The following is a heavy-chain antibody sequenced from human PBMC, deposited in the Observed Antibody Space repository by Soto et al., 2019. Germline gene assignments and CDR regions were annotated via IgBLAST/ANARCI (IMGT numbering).Heavy chain of an antibody. CDR1: GGSISSYY. CDR3: ATYSYGLDY. Sequence: PSETLSVTCTVSGGSISSYYWSWIRQPPGKGLEWIGYIYYSGSTNYNPSLKSRVTISVDTSKNQFSLKLSSVTAADTAVYYCATYSYGLDYWGQGALVTVS. D-gene: IGHD5-18*01. CDR2: IYYSGST. J-gene: IGHJ4*02. V-gene: IGHV4-59*01.